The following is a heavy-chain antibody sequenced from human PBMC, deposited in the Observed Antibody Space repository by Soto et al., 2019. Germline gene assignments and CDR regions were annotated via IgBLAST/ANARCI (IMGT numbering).Heavy chain of an antibody. D-gene: IGHD2-2*01. Sequence: ASVKVSCKASGYTFTSCGIGWVRQVPGQGLEWMGWISAYDGNTNYAQKCQGRITITRDTSASTVYMELSSLTSEDTAVYYCANDIIVIRGDKGRDYWHQGALVTASS. CDR3: ANDIIVIRGDKGRDY. CDR2: ISAYDGNT. CDR1: GYTFTSCG. V-gene: IGHV1-18*01. J-gene: IGHJ4*02.